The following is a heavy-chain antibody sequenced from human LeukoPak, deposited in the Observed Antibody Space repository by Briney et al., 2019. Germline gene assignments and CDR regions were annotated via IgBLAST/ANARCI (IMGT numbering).Heavy chain of an antibody. Sequence: SVKVSCKASGYTFTDYYIHWVRQAPGQGLEWMGGIIPIFGTANYAQKFQGRVTMTTDTSTSTAYMELRSLRSDDTAVYYCAREAGGDYDFDYWGQGTLVTVSS. D-gene: IGHD4-17*01. CDR1: GYTFTDYY. CDR3: AREAGGDYDFDY. CDR2: IIPIFGTA. V-gene: IGHV1-69*05. J-gene: IGHJ4*02.